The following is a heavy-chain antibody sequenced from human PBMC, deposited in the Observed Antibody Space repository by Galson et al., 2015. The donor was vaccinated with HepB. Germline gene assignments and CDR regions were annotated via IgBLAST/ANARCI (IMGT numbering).Heavy chain of an antibody. V-gene: IGHV3-7*03. CDR1: GLTFSSYW. D-gene: IGHD4-17*01. CDR2: IKQDGSEK. Sequence: SLRLSCAASGLTFSSYWMSWVRQAPGKGLEWVANIKQDGSEKYYVDSVKGRFTISRDNAKNSLYLQMNSLRAEDTAVYYCARDQVSLLLHDYGDYWGQGTLVTVSS. CDR3: ARDQVSLLLHDYGDY. J-gene: IGHJ4*02.